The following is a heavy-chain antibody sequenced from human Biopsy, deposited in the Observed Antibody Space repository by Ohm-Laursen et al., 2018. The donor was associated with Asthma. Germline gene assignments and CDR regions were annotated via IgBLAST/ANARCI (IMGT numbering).Heavy chain of an antibody. CDR3: ALSQFDY. J-gene: IGHJ4*02. CDR2: ISPVFGST. V-gene: IGHV1-69*06. Sequence: SVKVSCKASGGTFGNYAISWVRQAPGLGLEWMGGISPVFGSTNIAQKFQGRVTISADIFTKTAYLEVSSLRSDDTAVYYCALSQFDYWGQGTLLTVSS. CDR1: GGTFGNYA.